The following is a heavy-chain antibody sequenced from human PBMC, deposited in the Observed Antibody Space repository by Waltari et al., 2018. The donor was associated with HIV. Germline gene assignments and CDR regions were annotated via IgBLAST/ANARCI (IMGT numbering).Heavy chain of an antibody. V-gene: IGHV1-18*01. D-gene: IGHD5-12*01. CDR1: GYTFTSYG. CDR3: ARGWGDGYNYLGIQGSNWFDP. Sequence: QVQLVQSGAEVKKPGASVKVSCKASGYTFTSYGISWVRQAPGQGLEWMGWISAYKGNTNYAQKLQGRVTMTTDTSTSTAYMELRSLRSDDTAVYYCARGWGDGYNYLGIQGSNWFDPWGQGTLVTVSS. CDR2: ISAYKGNT. J-gene: IGHJ5*02.